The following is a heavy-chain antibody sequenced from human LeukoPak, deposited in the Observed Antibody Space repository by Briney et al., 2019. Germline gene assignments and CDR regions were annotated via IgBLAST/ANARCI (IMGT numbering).Heavy chain of an antibody. CDR3: ARETGSYDY. CDR2: ISSSGSTV. D-gene: IGHD3-9*01. CDR1: GFTFSSYE. V-gene: IGHV3-48*03. Sequence: GGSLRLSCAASGFTFSSYEMNWVRQAPGKGLEWVSYISSSGSTVYYADSVKGRFTISRDNAKNSLYLQMNSLRAEDTAVYYCARETGSYDYWGQGTPVTVSS. J-gene: IGHJ4*02.